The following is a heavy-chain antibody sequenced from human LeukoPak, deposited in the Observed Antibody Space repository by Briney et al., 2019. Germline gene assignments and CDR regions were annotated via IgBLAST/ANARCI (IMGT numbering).Heavy chain of an antibody. V-gene: IGHV3-30*02. J-gene: IGHJ4*02. CDR2: MGPDGSDK. CDR3: MREGDFDY. Sequence: PGGSLRLSCAASGFSFITYAMHWVRQAPGKGLEWVAFMGPDGSDKYYADSVRGRFTISRDNSKNTLYLQMNSLRPEDTAVYYCMREGDFDYWGQGTLVTVSS. CDR1: GFSFITYA. D-gene: IGHD1-26*01.